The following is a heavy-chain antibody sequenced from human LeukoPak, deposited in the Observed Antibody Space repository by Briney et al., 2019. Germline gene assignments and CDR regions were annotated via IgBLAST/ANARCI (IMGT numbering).Heavy chain of an antibody. V-gene: IGHV3-11*04. CDR2: ISRSGSTK. Sequence: PGGSLRLSCAASGFTFSDYNMRWIRQVPGKGLEWVSSISRSGSTKYYADSVKGRFTISRDNAKNSLYLQMNSLRAEDTAVYYCARDGVRDGLYFDYWGQGTLVTVSS. J-gene: IGHJ4*02. CDR3: ARDGVRDGLYFDY. CDR1: GFTFSDYN. D-gene: IGHD5-24*01.